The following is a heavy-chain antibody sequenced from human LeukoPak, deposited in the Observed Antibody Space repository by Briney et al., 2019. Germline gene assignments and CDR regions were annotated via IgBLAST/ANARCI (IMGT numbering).Heavy chain of an antibody. CDR1: GYTFTSYG. CDR2: ISAYNGNT. V-gene: IGHV1-18*01. D-gene: IGHD6-13*01. Sequence: ASVTVSCKASGYTFTSYGISWVRQAPGQGLEWMGWISAYNGNTNYAQKLQGRVTLTTDTSTSTAYMELRSLRSDDTAVYYCARGRSSSWYPTLFDYWGQGTLVTVSS. J-gene: IGHJ4*02. CDR3: ARGRSSSWYPTLFDY.